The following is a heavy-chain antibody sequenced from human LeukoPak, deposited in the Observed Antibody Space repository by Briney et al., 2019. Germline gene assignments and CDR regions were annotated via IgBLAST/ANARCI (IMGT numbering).Heavy chain of an antibody. CDR2: IILIFGTA. D-gene: IGHD2-2*01. CDR1: GGTFSSYA. Sequence: SVKVSCKASGGTFSSYAISWVRQAPGQGLEWMGGIILIFGTANYAQKFQGRVTITADKSTSTAYMELSSLRSEDTAVYYCARGDVVVPAAFLHAFDIWGQGTMATVSS. J-gene: IGHJ3*02. V-gene: IGHV1-69*06. CDR3: ARGDVVVPAAFLHAFDI.